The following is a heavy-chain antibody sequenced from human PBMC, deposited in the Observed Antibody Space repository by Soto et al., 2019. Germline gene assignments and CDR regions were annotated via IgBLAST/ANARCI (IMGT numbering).Heavy chain of an antibody. V-gene: IGHV4-4*07. CDR2: IYTSGST. CDR3: GRDRQQLVRGNYYYYGMDV. D-gene: IGHD6-13*01. J-gene: IGHJ6*02. Sequence: SETLSLTCTVSGGSISSYYWSWIRQPAGKGLEWIGRIYTSGSTNYNPSLKSRVTMSVDTSKNQFSLKLSSVTAADTAVYYCGRDRQQLVRGNYYYYGMDVWAKGPRSPSR. CDR1: GGSISSYY.